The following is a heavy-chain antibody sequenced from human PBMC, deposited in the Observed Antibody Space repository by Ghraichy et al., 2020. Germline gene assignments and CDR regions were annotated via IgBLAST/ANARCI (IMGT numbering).Heavy chain of an antibody. CDR2: INHSGST. Sequence: SLTCAVYGGSFSGYYWSWIRQPPGKGLEWIGEINHSGSTNYNPSLKSRVTISVDTSKNQFSLKLSSVTAADTAVYYCARVWSGYNDAFDIGGQGTMVTVSS. J-gene: IGHJ3*02. CDR1: GGSFSGYY. D-gene: IGHD3-3*01. V-gene: IGHV4-34*01. CDR3: ARVWSGYNDAFDI.